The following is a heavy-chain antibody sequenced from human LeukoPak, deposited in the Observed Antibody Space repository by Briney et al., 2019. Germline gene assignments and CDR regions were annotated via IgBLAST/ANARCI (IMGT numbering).Heavy chain of an antibody. Sequence: SETLSLTCTVSGGSISSGSHYWSSIRQPAGQGLEGIGRIYTSGNTNYNPSLKSRVTISLDTPKNQSSLNLSSVTAADTAVYYCAGEVGGSWFDPWGLGTLVTVSS. D-gene: IGHD1-26*01. CDR3: AGEVGGSWFDP. J-gene: IGHJ5*02. V-gene: IGHV4-61*02. CDR1: GGSISSGSHY. CDR2: IYTSGNT.